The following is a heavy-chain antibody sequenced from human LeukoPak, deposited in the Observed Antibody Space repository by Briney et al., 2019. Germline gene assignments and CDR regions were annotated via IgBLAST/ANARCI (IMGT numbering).Heavy chain of an antibody. D-gene: IGHD2-2*01. J-gene: IGHJ4*02. CDR3: ARAREYCSSTSCLIYYFDY. V-gene: IGHV3-21*01. CDR1: GFTFSSYS. CDR2: ISSSSSYI. Sequence: GGSLRLSCAASGFTFSSYSMNWVRQAPGKGLEWVSSISSSSSYIYYADSVKGRLTISRDNAKNSLYLQVNSLRAEDTAVYYCARAREYCSSTSCLIYYFDYWGQGTLVTVSS.